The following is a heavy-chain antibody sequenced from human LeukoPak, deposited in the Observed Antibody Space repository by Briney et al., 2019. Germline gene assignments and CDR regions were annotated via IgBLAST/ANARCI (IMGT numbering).Heavy chain of an antibody. D-gene: IGHD2-2*01. V-gene: IGHV3-9*01. Sequence: GGSLRLSCSASGFTFDDYAMHWVRQAPGKGLEWVSGFSWNSGTLAYADSVKGRFTISRDNSKNTLYLQMNSLRAEDTAVYYCAKDQRGSTSSPDYWGQGTLVTVSS. CDR3: AKDQRGSTSSPDY. CDR2: FSWNSGTL. J-gene: IGHJ4*02. CDR1: GFTFDDYA.